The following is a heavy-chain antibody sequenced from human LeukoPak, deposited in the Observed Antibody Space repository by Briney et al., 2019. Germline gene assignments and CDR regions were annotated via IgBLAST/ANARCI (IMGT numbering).Heavy chain of an antibody. CDR3: ARGLTTVVLDAFDI. Sequence: SETQSLTCTVSGGSISSYYWSWLRQPPGKGLEWIGYIYYSGSTNYNPSLKSRVTISVDTSKNQFSLKLSSVTAADTAVYYCARGLTTVVLDAFDIWGQGTMVAVSS. V-gene: IGHV4-59*01. CDR1: GGSISSYY. J-gene: IGHJ3*02. D-gene: IGHD4-23*01. CDR2: IYYSGST.